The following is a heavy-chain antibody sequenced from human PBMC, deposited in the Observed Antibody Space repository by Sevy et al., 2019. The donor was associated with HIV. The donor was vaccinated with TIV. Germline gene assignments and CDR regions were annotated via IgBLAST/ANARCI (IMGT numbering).Heavy chain of an antibody. Sequence: GESLKISCAASGFSFSSYWMHWVRQAPGKGLVWVSHINTDGSGTSYADSVKGRFTISRDNAKNTLYLRMNSLRAEDTAVYYCAKKGGYGSGGYYWYFDLWGRRTLVTVSS. J-gene: IGHJ2*01. D-gene: IGHD3-10*01. V-gene: IGHV3-74*01. CDR3: AKKGGYGSGGYYWYFDL. CDR2: INTDGSGT. CDR1: GFSFSSYW.